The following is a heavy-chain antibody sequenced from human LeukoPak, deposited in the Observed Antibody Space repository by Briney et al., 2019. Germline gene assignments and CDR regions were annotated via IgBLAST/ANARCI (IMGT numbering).Heavy chain of an antibody. CDR3: ARDPTGTYYFDY. CDR1: GGTFSSYA. Sequence: SSVKVSCKASGGTFSSYAISWVRQAPGQGLEWMGGIIPIFGTANYAQKFQGRVTITADKSTSTAYMELSSLRSEDTAEYYCARDPTGTYYFDYWGQGTLVTVSS. V-gene: IGHV1-69*06. CDR2: IIPIFGTA. J-gene: IGHJ4*02. D-gene: IGHD4-17*01.